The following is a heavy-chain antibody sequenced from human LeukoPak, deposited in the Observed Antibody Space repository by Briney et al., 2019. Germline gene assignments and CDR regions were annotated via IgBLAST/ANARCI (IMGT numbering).Heavy chain of an antibody. J-gene: IGHJ4*02. CDR3: ARRPWNVYSGRYFHYFDY. Sequence: SVKVSSKASGGTFSSYAISWVRQAPGQGLEWMGRIIPIFGTANYAQKFQGRVTITADESTSTAYMELSSLRSEDTAVYYCARRPWNVYSGRYFHYFDYWGQGTLVTVSS. V-gene: IGHV1-69*13. CDR2: IIPIFGTA. CDR1: GGTFSSYA. D-gene: IGHD1-26*01.